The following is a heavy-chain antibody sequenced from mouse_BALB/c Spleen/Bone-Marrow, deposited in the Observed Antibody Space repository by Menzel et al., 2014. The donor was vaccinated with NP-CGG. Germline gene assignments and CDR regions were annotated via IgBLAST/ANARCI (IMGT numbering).Heavy chain of an antibody. J-gene: IGHJ4*01. Sequence: VQLQQSGAELAKPGASVKMSCKASGYTLTSYWMHWVKQRPGQGLEWIGYINPSSGYTEFNQRFKDKATLTADRSSSTAYMQLSSLTSEDSAVYYCARGYYVMDYWGQGPSVTVSS. CDR3: ARGYYVMDY. CDR2: INPSSGYT. CDR1: GYTLTSYW. V-gene: IGHV1-7*01.